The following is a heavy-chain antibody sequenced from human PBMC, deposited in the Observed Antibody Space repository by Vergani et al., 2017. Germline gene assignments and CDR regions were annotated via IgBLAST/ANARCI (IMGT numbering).Heavy chain of an antibody. Sequence: QVQLVESGGGVVQPGRSLRLSCAASGFTFSSYGMHWVRQAPGKGLEWVAVIWYDGSNKYYADSVKGRFTISRDNSKKTLYLQMNSLRAEDTAVYFGARDKWAYKGNDVGLDYWGQGTLVTVSS. J-gene: IGHJ4*02. V-gene: IGHV3-33*01. CDR3: ARDKWAYKGNDVGLDY. D-gene: IGHD1-1*01. CDR1: GFTFSSYG. CDR2: IWYDGSNK.